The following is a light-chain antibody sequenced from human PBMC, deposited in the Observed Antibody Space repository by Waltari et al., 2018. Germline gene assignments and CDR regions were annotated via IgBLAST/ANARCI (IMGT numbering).Light chain of an antibody. CDR3: TGWDDSLNGVV. CDR1: SSNIGSNY. V-gene: IGLV1-44*01. CDR2: SSN. J-gene: IGLJ2*01. Sequence: QSVLTQPPSASGTPGQRVTISCSGSSSNIGSNYVNWYQQPPGTAPKLLLYSSNQRPSGVPARFSGSKSGTSASLAISGLQSEDEADYYCTGWDDSLNGVVFGGGTKLTVL.